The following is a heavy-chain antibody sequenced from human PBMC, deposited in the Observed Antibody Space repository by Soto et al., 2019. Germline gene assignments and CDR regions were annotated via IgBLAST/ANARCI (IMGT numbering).Heavy chain of an antibody. Sequence: ASVKVSCKASGYTFTNNDVSWVRQATGQGLEWMGWMNPGSGDTGYAQKFQGRVTMTRDISIATAYMELNSPTSEDTAIYYCARMESFGSLNWFDPWGQGTLVTVSS. V-gene: IGHV1-8*01. CDR3: ARMESFGSLNWFDP. CDR2: MNPGSGDT. J-gene: IGHJ5*02. CDR1: GYTFTNND. D-gene: IGHD5-18*01.